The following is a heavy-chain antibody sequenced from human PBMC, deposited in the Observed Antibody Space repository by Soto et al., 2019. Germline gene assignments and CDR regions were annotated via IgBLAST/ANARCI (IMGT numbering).Heavy chain of an antibody. CDR2: TYYRSKWYN. Sequence: SQTLSLTCAISGDSVSSNSAAWNWIRQSPSRGLEWLGRTYYRSKWYNDYAVSVKSRITINQDTSKNQFSLQLNSVTPEDTAVYYCARLIAVAGTGDNWFDPWGQGTLVTVSS. D-gene: IGHD6-19*01. V-gene: IGHV6-1*01. CDR1: GDSVSSNSAA. CDR3: ARLIAVAGTGDNWFDP. J-gene: IGHJ5*02.